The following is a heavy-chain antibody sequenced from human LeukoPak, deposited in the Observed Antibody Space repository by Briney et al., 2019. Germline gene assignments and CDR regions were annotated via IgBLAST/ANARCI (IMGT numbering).Heavy chain of an antibody. CDR3: AKDLPLAYDAFDI. Sequence: GGSLRLSCAASGFTLRRYSMHWVRQAPGKGLEYVSAISSNGGSTYYANSVKGRFTISRDNSKNTLYLQMGSLRAEDTAVYYCAKDLPLAYDAFDIWGQGTMVTVSS. V-gene: IGHV3-64*01. D-gene: IGHD3-16*01. CDR1: GFTLRRYS. J-gene: IGHJ3*02. CDR2: ISSNGGST.